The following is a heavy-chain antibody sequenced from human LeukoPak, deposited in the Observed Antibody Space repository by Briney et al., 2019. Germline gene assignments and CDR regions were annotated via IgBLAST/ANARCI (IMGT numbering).Heavy chain of an antibody. CDR1: GYSISSGYY. CDR2: IYHSGST. V-gene: IGHV4-38-2*01. D-gene: IGHD3-10*01. J-gene: IGHJ5*02. Sequence: SETLSLTCAVSGYSISSGYYWGWIRQPPGNGLEWIGSIYHSGSTYYNPSLKSRVTISVDTSKNQFSLKLSSVTAADTAVYYCASKKGYYYGSGSYFIRFDPWRQGTLVTVSS. CDR3: ASKKGYYYGSGSYFIRFDP.